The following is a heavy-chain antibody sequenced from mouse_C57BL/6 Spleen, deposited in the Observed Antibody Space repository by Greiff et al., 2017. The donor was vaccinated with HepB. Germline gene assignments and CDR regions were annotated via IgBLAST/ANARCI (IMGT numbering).Heavy chain of an antibody. V-gene: IGHV1-5*01. Sequence: EVQLQQSGTVLARPGASVKMSCKTSGYTFTSYWMHWVKQRPGQGLEWIGAIHPGNSDTSYNQKFKGKAKLTAVTSASTAYMELSSLTNEDSAVYYCVPTTVVAKGYFDVWGTGTTVTVSS. CDR2: IHPGNSDT. D-gene: IGHD1-1*01. J-gene: IGHJ1*03. CDR1: GYTFTSYW. CDR3: VPTTVVAKGYFDV.